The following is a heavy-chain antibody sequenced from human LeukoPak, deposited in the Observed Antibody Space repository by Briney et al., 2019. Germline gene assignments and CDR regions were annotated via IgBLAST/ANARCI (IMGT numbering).Heavy chain of an antibody. CDR1: GFTFSSYA. D-gene: IGHD3-10*01. Sequence: QSGGSLRLSCAAPGFTFSSYAMSWVRQAPGKGLEWVSAISGSGGSTYYADSVKGRFTISRDNSKNTLYLQMNSLRADDTAVYYCAKDLGIGGSGFWGQGTLVTVSS. V-gene: IGHV3-23*01. CDR3: AKDLGIGGSGF. CDR2: ISGSGGST. J-gene: IGHJ4*02.